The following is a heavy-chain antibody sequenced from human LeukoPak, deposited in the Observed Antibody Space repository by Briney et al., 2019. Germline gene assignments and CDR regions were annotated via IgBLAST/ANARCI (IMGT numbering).Heavy chain of an antibody. V-gene: IGHV1-18*01. CDR3: ARVGTATSTDAFDI. CDR1: GYTFTSYD. Sequence: ASVKVSCKASGYTFTSYDINWVRQAPGQGLEWMGWISAYNGNTNYAQKLQGRVTMTTDTSTSTAYMELRSLRSDDTAVYYCARVGTATSTDAFDIWGQGTMVTVSS. D-gene: IGHD5-24*01. CDR2: ISAYNGNT. J-gene: IGHJ3*02.